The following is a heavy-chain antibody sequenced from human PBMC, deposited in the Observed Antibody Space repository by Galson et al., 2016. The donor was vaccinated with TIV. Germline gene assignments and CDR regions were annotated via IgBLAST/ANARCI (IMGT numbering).Heavy chain of an antibody. CDR2: IRHSDGTI. D-gene: IGHD2-21*01. V-gene: IGHV3-48*02. Sequence: SLRLSCAASGFTFSSYIMNWVRQAPGKGLEWMAYIRHSDGTIYYADSVKGRFTSTRDNAKNSLYLQMHSLRDEDTAGYFCARDSPVVIATRPYFYGMDLWGQGTTVTVSS. CDR1: GFTFSSYI. J-gene: IGHJ6*02. CDR3: ARDSPVVIATRPYFYGMDL.